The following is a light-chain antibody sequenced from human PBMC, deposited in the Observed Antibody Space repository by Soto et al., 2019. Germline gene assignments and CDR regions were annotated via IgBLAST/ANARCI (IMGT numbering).Light chain of an antibody. CDR2: AST. CDR1: RSISSY. J-gene: IGKJ5*01. V-gene: IGKV1-39*01. CDR3: QQTYNSPLT. Sequence: DIQMTQTPPALSGSTGDRNTITCLACRSISSYLNWYQQKVGKAPKLLIYASTHLVGGVPARFNGRGAGTDFTLTISRLQPVDSATYYCQQTYNSPLTFGQGTRLEIK.